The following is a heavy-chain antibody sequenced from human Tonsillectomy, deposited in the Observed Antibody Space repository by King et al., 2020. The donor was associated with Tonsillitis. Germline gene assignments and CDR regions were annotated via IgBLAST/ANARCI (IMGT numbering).Heavy chain of an antibody. Sequence: VQLVESGGGLVQPGGSLRLSCAASGFTFSSYSMNWVRQAPGKGLEWVSYISSSSSTIYHADSVKGRFTISRDNAKSSLYLQMNSLRDEDTAVYYCARPSFGVVFRPDAFDIWGQGTMVTVSS. CDR3: ARPSFGVVFRPDAFDI. D-gene: IGHD3-3*01. CDR2: ISSSSSTI. CDR1: GFTFSSYS. V-gene: IGHV3-48*02. J-gene: IGHJ3*02.